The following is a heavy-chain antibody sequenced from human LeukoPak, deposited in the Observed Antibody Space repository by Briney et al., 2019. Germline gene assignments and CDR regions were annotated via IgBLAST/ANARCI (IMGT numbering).Heavy chain of an antibody. CDR2: ISGSGGST. CDR3: AKGGGLRSSAFDV. D-gene: IGHD4-17*01. Sequence: GRSLRLSCAASGFTFDDYAMHWVRQAPGKGLEWVSTISGSGGSTDYADSVKGRFTISRDNSKNTLYLQMNSLRAEDTAVYYCAKGGGLRSSAFDVWGQGTMVTVSS. CDR1: GFTFDDYA. J-gene: IGHJ3*01. V-gene: IGHV3-23*01.